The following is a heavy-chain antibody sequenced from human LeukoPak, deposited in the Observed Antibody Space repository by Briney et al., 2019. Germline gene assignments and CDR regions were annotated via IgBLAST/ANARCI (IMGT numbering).Heavy chain of an antibody. Sequence: PSETLSLTCTVSGGSIGSYYWSWIRQPPGKGLEWIGYMYNKGSTSYNPPLKSRVTISVDTSKNQFSLKVRSVTAADTAVYYCARDRPGIAVAGDALDIWGQGTMVTISS. CDR2: MYNKGST. CDR1: GGSIGSYY. J-gene: IGHJ3*02. CDR3: ARDRPGIAVAGDALDI. D-gene: IGHD6-19*01. V-gene: IGHV4-59*01.